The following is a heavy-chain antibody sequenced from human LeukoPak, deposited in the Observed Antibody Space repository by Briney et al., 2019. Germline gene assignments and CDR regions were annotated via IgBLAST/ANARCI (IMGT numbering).Heavy chain of an antibody. D-gene: IGHD1-7*01. J-gene: IGHJ6*03. CDR2: ISGSGGST. V-gene: IGHV3-23*01. Sequence: PGGSLRLSCAASGLTFSSYAMSWVRQAPGKGLEWVSAISGSGGSTYYADSVKGRFTISRDNSKNTLYLLMNSLRAEDTAVYAKRRGLEVLYYYYMDVWGKGTTVTVSS. CDR3: RRGLEVLYYYYMDV. CDR1: GLTFSSYA.